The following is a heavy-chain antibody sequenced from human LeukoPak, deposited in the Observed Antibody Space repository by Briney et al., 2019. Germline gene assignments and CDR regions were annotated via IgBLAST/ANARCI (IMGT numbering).Heavy chain of an antibody. Sequence: GGSLRLSCAASGFTFDDYAMPWVRQAPGKGLEWVSGISWNSGSIGYADSVKGRFTISRDNAKNSLYLQMNSLRAEDTALYYCAKDNRAVAGAFDIWGQGTMVTVSS. D-gene: IGHD6-19*01. CDR1: GFTFDDYA. J-gene: IGHJ3*02. CDR2: ISWNSGSI. V-gene: IGHV3-9*01. CDR3: AKDNRAVAGAFDI.